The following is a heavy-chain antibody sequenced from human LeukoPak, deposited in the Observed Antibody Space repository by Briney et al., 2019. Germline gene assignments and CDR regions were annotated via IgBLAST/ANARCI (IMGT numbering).Heavy chain of an antibody. D-gene: IGHD3-22*01. J-gene: IGHJ4*02. CDR2: ISSSSSYI. CDR3: ARDERRYYCSSGYLIDY. V-gene: IGHV3-21*01. Sequence: GGSLRLSCAASGFTFSSYSMNWVRQAPGKGLEWVSSISSSSSYIYYADSVKGRFTISRDNAKDSLYLQMNSLRAEDTAVYYCARDERRYYCSSGYLIDYWGQGTLVTVSS. CDR1: GFTFSSYS.